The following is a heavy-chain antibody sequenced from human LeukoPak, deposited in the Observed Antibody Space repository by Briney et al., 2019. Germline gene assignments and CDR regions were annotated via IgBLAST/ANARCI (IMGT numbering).Heavy chain of an antibody. J-gene: IGHJ4*02. CDR2: IIPVSGTP. Sequence: GASVKVSCKASGGTFRSYSISWVRQAPGQGLKWMGGIIPVSGTPNYAQKFQDRVTITADESTSTAYMELSSLRSEDTAVYYCARPHVYYDSWRGYPPFDVWGQGTLVTVSS. CDR1: GGTFRSYS. CDR3: ARPHVYYDSWRGYPPFDV. D-gene: IGHD3-3*01. V-gene: IGHV1-69*13.